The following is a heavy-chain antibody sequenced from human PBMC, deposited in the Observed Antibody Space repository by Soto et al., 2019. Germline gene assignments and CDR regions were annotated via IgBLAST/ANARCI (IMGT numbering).Heavy chain of an antibody. J-gene: IGHJ4*02. V-gene: IGHV3-23*01. Sequence: GGSLRLSCAASGFTFSSYAMSWVRQAPGKGLEWVSAISGSGGSTYYADSVKGRFTISRDNSKNTLYLQMNSLRAEDTAVYYCAKGGGYYDYRPMYYFDYWGQGTLVTVSS. CDR1: GFTFSSYA. CDR2: ISGSGGST. D-gene: IGHD3-22*01. CDR3: AKGGGYYDYRPMYYFDY.